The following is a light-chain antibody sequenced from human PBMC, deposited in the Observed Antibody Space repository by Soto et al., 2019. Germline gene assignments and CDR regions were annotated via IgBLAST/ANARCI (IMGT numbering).Light chain of an antibody. V-gene: IGKV1-39*01. J-gene: IGKJ3*01. CDR1: QSISSY. Sequence: DIQMTQSPSSLSASVGDRVTITCRASQSISSYLNWYQQKPGKAPNFLIYAESNLQSGVQTRVNGSGSWAEFPLTISSLQPEDFANYYCQQSYSTLAFGPGTKVDIK. CDR2: AES. CDR3: QQSYSTLA.